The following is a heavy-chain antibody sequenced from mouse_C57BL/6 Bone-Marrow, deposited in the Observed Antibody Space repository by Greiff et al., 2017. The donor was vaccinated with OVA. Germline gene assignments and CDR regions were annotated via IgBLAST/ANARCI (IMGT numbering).Heavy chain of an antibody. CDR3: ARHSNYYGIAMDY. V-gene: IGHV1-69*01. CDR2: IDPSDSYT. Sequence: QVQLQQSGAELVMPGASVKLSCKASGYTFTSYWMHWVKQRPGQGLEWIGEIDPSDSYTNYNQKFKGKSTLTVDKSSSTAYMQLSSLTSEDSAVYYCARHSNYYGIAMDYWGQGTSVTVSS. J-gene: IGHJ4*01. D-gene: IGHD1-1*01. CDR1: GYTFTSYW.